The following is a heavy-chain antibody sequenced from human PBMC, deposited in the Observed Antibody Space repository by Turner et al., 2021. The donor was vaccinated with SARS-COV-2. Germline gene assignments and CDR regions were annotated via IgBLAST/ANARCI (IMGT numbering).Heavy chain of an antibody. V-gene: IGHV1-69*01. CDR1: GGTFSTYA. CDR2: SIPIFGTA. Sequence: QVQLVQSGAEVKKPGSSVKVSCKASGGTFSTYAITWVRQAPGQGLEWMGGSIPIFGTATYAQKFQGRVTITADESTSTAYMELSSLRSEDTAVYYCARVGVGGSSWPKDFDYWGQGTLVTVSS. D-gene: IGHD6-13*01. J-gene: IGHJ4*02. CDR3: ARVGVGGSSWPKDFDY.